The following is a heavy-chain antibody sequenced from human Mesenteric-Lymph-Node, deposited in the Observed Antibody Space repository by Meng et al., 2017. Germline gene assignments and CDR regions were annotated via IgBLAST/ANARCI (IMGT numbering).Heavy chain of an antibody. CDR3: ARDSGWYGNFDY. D-gene: IGHD6-19*01. J-gene: IGHJ4*02. CDR2: ISYDGSNK. CDR1: GFTFSSYA. Sequence: VQLLESGGGVVQPGRSLRLSCAASGFTFSSYAMHWVRQAPGKGLEWVAVISYDGSNKYYTDSVKGRFTISRDNSKNTLYLQMNSLRAEDTAVYYCARDSGWYGNFDYWGQGTLVTVSS. V-gene: IGHV3-30*04.